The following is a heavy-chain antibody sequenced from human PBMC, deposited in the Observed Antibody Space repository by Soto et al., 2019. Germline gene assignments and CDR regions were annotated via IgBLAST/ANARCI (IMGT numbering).Heavy chain of an antibody. CDR3: HHYYDSPD. J-gene: IGHJ4*02. V-gene: IGHV3-64D*06. D-gene: IGHD3-22*01. CDR2: ISXNGGSK. CDR1: GFTFRSYA. Sequence: GXSRRLSCSASGFTFRSYAMHWVRQAPGKGMEYXSAISXNGGSKYYEDXXKGRFNIXXDNYENTLYLQMSSLRAEDTAVYYCHHYYDSPDWGQGTLVTVSS.